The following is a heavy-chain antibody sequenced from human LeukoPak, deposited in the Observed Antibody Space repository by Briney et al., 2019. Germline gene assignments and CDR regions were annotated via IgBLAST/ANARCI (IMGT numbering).Heavy chain of an antibody. CDR3: ARDLVTVTKGFYI. CDR2: ISYIGST. J-gene: IGHJ3*02. CDR1: ADSFSSHY. D-gene: IGHD4-17*01. Sequence: SETLSLTCAVSADSFSSHYWTWIRQAPGKGLEWIGYISYIGSTNYNPSLKSRVTIPIDTSKNQFSLKLSSVTAADTAVYYCARDLVTVTKGFYIWGQGTMVRVSS. V-gene: IGHV4-59*11.